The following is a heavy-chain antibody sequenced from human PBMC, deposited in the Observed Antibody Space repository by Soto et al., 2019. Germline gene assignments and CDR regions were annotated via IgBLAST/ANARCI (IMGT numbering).Heavy chain of an antibody. CDR1: GFIFSNYG. J-gene: IGHJ4*02. V-gene: IGHV3-33*01. Sequence: QEQLVESGGGVVQPGRSLRLSCVASGFIFSNYGMHWVRQAPGKGLDWVAVIWSDGNNKYYADSVKGRFTISRDNSKNTLLLQMNNLRAEDTAMYICAREVPVKGGKGTMGFFGYWGQGTLVTVSS. D-gene: IGHD3-10*01. CDR3: AREVPVKGGKGTMGFFGY. CDR2: IWSDGNNK.